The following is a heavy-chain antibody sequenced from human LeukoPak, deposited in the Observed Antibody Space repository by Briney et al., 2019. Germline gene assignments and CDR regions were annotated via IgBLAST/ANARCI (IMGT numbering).Heavy chain of an antibody. CDR1: GGSISSSSYY. V-gene: IGHV4-39*07. CDR2: IYYSGST. D-gene: IGHD3-3*01. Sequence: PSETLSLTCTVSGGSISSSSYYWGWIRQPPGKGLEWIGSIYYSGSTYYNPSLKSRVTISVDTSKNQFSLKLSSVTAADTAVYYCARDSQWLRYRYDYWGQGTLVTVSS. J-gene: IGHJ4*02. CDR3: ARDSQWLRYRYDY.